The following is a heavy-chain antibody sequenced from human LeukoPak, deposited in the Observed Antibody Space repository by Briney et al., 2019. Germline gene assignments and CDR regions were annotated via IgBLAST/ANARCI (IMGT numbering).Heavy chain of an antibody. Sequence: GGSLRLSCAASGFTFSSYEMNWVRQAPGKGLEWVSYISSSGSTIYYADSVKGRFTISRDNAKNSLYLQMNSLRAEDTAVYYCARAHPGHHYYGMDVWGQGTTVTVSS. CDR2: ISSSGSTI. V-gene: IGHV3-48*03. J-gene: IGHJ6*02. CDR1: GFTFSSYE. CDR3: ARAHPGHHYYGMDV.